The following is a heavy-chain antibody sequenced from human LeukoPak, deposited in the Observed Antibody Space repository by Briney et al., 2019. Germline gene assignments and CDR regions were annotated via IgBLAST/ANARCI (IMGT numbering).Heavy chain of an antibody. CDR1: GFPFSRYA. V-gene: IGHV3-23*01. D-gene: IGHD2/OR15-2a*01. J-gene: IGHJ4*02. Sequence: GGSLRLSCAASGFPFSRYAMSWVRQTPERGLEWVSVISGSDGSRYYADSVKGRSTISRDDSRNTVYLQMNNLRAEDTAVYYCAKQVSCDTTTCYSGMPPDYWGQGTLVTVSS. CDR2: ISGSDGSR. CDR3: AKQVSCDTTTCYSGMPPDY.